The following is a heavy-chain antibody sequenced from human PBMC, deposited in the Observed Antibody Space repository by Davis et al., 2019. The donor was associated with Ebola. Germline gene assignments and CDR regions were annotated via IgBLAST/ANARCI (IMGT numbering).Heavy chain of an antibody. CDR3: ARYYGDYFVGYYYGMDV. CDR1: GGTFSSYA. Sequence: SVKVSCKASGGTFSSYAISWVRQAPGRGLEWMGRIIPILGIANYAQKFQGRVMITADKSTSTAYMELSSLRSEDTAVYYCARYYGDYFVGYYYGMDVWGQGTTVTVSS. CDR2: IIPILGIA. D-gene: IGHD4-17*01. V-gene: IGHV1-69*04. J-gene: IGHJ6*02.